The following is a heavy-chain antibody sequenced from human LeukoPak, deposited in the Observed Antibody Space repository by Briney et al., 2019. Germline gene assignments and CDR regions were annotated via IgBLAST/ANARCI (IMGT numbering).Heavy chain of an antibody. CDR3: ARDRRIVATIPPLYYFDY. V-gene: IGHV4-39*07. Sequence: SGSTYYNPSLKSRVTISVDTSKNQFSLKLSSVTAADTAVYYCARDRRIVATIPPLYYFDYWGQGTLVTVSS. D-gene: IGHD5-12*01. J-gene: IGHJ4*02. CDR2: SGST.